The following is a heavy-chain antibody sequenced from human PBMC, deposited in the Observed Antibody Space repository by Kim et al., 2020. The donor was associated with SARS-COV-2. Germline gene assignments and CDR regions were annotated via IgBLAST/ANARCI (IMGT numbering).Heavy chain of an antibody. CDR1: GYSFTSYW. CDR3: ARLVRSYGGGHYYGMDV. CDR2: IYPGDSDT. V-gene: IGHV5-51*01. D-gene: IGHD5-18*01. J-gene: IGHJ6*02. Sequence: GASLQISCKGSGYSFTSYWIGWVRQMPGKGLEWMGIIYPGDSDTRYSPSFQGQVTISADKSISTAYLQWSSLKASDTAMYYCARLVRSYGGGHYYGMDVWGQGTTVTVSS.